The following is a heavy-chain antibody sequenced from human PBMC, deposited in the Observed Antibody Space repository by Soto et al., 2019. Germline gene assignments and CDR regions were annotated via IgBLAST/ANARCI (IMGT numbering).Heavy chain of an antibody. J-gene: IGHJ5*02. CDR3: ARDGYCGSYFTPRFDP. Sequence: ASVKVSGKTSGYTFTSYAMHWVRQAPGQRLEWMGWINAGNGNTKYSQRFQGRVTISRDTSANTAYMELSRLTSEDTAVYYCARDGYCGSYFTPRFDPWGRGTLVTVSS. CDR1: GYTFTSYA. CDR2: INAGNGNT. D-gene: IGHD1-26*01. V-gene: IGHV1-3*01.